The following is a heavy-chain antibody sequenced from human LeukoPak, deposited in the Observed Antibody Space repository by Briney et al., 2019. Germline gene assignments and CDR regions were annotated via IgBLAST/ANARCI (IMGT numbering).Heavy chain of an antibody. CDR1: SFTFTDYY. J-gene: IGHJ5*02. CDR2: ISHTGNSI. V-gene: IGHV3-11*01. CDR3: ARARDSASGWFDP. Sequence: GGSLRLSCAASSFTFTDYYMSWIRQAPRKGPEWVSYISHTGNSIRYADSVKGRFTISRDNAKNSVSLQMNSLRAEDTAVYYCARARDSASGWFDPWGQGTLVTVSS.